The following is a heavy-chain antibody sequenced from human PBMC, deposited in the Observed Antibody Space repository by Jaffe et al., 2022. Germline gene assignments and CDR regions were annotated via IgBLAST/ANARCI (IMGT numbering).Heavy chain of an antibody. CDR1: GFTFSVYG. CDR2: ISFDGNNK. V-gene: IGHV3-30*18. Sequence: QMQLVESGGGVVQPGRSLRLSCVASGFTFSVYGIHWVRQPPGKGLEWVASISFDGNNKSFLDSLKGRFTISRDNSNNTVFLQLNGLGPEDTAVYYCVKENPYGAEPRYFDVWGRGTPVTVSS. CDR3: VKENPYGAEPRYFDV. D-gene: IGHD3-10*01. J-gene: IGHJ2*01.